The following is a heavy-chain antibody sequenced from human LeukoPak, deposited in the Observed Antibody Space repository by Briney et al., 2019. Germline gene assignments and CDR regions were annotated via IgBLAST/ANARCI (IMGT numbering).Heavy chain of an antibody. CDR1: GFTFSSYD. CDR3: ARASGLGGFDY. Sequence: SGGSLRLSCAASGFTFSSYDMHWVRQATGKGLEWVSAIGTAGDTYYPGSVKGRFTISRENAKNSLCLQMNSLRAGDTAVYYCARASGLGGFDYWGQGTLVTVSS. D-gene: IGHD6-19*01. J-gene: IGHJ4*02. V-gene: IGHV3-13*01. CDR2: IGTAGDT.